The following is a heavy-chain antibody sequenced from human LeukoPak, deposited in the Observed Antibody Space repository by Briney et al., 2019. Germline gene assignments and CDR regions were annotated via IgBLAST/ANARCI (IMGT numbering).Heavy chain of an antibody. CDR3: ARDPYSGSYGNYYYYYMDV. CDR2: ISYDGSNK. D-gene: IGHD1-26*01. V-gene: IGHV3-30*04. CDR1: GFTFSSYA. Sequence: GRSLRLSCAASGFTFSSYAMHWVRQAPGKGLEWVAVISYDGSNKYYADSVKGRFTISRDNARNSLYLQMNSLRAEDTAVYYCARDPYSGSYGNYYYYYMDVWGKGTTVTISS. J-gene: IGHJ6*03.